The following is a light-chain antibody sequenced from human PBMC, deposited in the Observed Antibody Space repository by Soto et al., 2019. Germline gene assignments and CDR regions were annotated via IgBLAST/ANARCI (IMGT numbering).Light chain of an antibody. CDR2: EGG. CDR1: SSDVGNYNL. J-gene: IGLJ3*02. V-gene: IGLV2-23*01. Sequence: QSALTQPASVSGSPGQSITISCTGTSSDVGNYNLVSWYQQYPGKAPKLMIYEGGKRPSGVSNRFSGSKSGNTASLTISGLQAEDEADYYCLLTYSGPWVFGGGTKVTVL. CDR3: LLTYSGPWV.